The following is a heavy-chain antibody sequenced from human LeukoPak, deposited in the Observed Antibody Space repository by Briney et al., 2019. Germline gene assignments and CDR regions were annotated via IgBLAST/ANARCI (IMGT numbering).Heavy chain of an antibody. CDR3: ARSPYPGLRRRYFDY. D-gene: IGHD5-12*01. V-gene: IGHV4-34*01. Sequence: PSETLSLTCAVYGGSFSGYYWSWIRQPPGKGLEGIGEINHSGSTNYNPSLKSRVTISVDTSKNQFSLKLSSVTAADTAVYYCARSPYPGLRRRYFDYWGQGTLVTVSS. CDR2: INHSGST. CDR1: GGSFSGYY. J-gene: IGHJ4*02.